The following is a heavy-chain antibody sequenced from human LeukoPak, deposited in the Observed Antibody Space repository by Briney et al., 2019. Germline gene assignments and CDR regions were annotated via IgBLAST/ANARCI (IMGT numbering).Heavy chain of an antibody. CDR1: GFTFSSYN. V-gene: IGHV3-21*04. Sequence: PGGSLRLSCAASGFTFSSYNMNWVRQAPGMGLEWVSSITTTSNSIYYSCSVKGRSTISRDNAKNTLYLQMNSLRAEDTAVYYCAKDQGESARRNDAFDIWGQGTMVTVSS. CDR3: AKDQGESARRNDAFDI. CDR2: ITTTSNSI. D-gene: IGHD1-14*01. J-gene: IGHJ3*02.